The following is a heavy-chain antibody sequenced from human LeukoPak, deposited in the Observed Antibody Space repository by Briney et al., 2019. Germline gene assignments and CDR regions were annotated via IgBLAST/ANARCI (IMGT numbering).Heavy chain of an antibody. J-gene: IGHJ4*02. V-gene: IGHV4-39*01. CDR3: AGRVGATIWTGLHF. CDR1: GDSISGGTFH. CDR2: IHFNGNT. Sequence: SETLSLTCTVSGDSISGGTFHWGWVRQPPGQGLEWIGSIHFNGNTYYNPSLKSPVTISVDMPKNQFSLNLSSVTVADTAVYYCAGRVGATIWTGLHFWGQGILVTVSS. D-gene: IGHD1-26*01.